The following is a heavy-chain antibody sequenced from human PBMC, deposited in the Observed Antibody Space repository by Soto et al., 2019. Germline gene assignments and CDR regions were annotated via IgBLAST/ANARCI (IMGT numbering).Heavy chain of an antibody. D-gene: IGHD3-22*01. Sequence: PGGSLRLSCAASGFTFSSYSMEWVRQAPGKGLEWVSSISSSSSYIYYADSVKGRFTISRDNAKNSLYLQMNSLRAEDTAVYYCARDLKDAIYYYDSSGYGYYWGQGTLVTVSS. CDR2: ISSSSSYI. CDR3: ARDLKDAIYYYDSSGYGYY. V-gene: IGHV3-21*01. J-gene: IGHJ4*02. CDR1: GFTFSSYS.